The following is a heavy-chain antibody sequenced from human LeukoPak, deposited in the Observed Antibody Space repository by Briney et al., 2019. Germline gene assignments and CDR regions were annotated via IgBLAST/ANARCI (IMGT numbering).Heavy chain of an antibody. J-gene: IGHJ4*02. Sequence: SQSLSLACPVSGAFITRESYGWARLRESAGKGRDGFGSIWVDGNVYSNSSARCRVAMSVDTSKSQFSLRVSTVTAEDTAVYYCVRDPRGRYDDWYDDWGQGTLVTVSS. V-gene: IGHV4-39*07. CDR1: GAFITRESYG. CDR2: IWVDGNV. CDR3: VRDPRGRYDDWYDD. D-gene: IGHD3-9*01.